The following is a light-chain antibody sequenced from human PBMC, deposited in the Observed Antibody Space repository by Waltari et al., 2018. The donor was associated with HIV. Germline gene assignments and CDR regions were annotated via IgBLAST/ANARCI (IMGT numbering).Light chain of an antibody. CDR1: TSDVGGYNY. V-gene: IGLV2-14*03. J-gene: IGLJ3*02. CDR2: DVS. Sequence: QSALTQPASVSGSPGQSITISCTGTTSDVGGYNYVSRYQQHPGKSPKLMIDDVSNRPSGVSNRFSGSKSGNPASLTISGLQAEDEADYYCSSYTSSSTLEVFGGGTKLTVL. CDR3: SSYTSSSTLEV.